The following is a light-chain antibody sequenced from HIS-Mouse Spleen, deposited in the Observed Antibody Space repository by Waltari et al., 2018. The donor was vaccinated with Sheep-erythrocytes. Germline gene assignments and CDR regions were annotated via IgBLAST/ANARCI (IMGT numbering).Light chain of an antibody. Sequence: DIVMTQSPDSLAVPLGERPTINCKPSQSVLYSSNNKNYLAWYQQKPGQPPKLLIYWASTRESGVPDRFSGSGSGTDFTLTISSLQAEDVAVYYCQQYYSTPYTFGQGTKLEIK. CDR1: QSVLYSSNNKNY. V-gene: IGKV4-1*01. CDR3: QQYYSTPYT. CDR2: WAS. J-gene: IGKJ2*01.